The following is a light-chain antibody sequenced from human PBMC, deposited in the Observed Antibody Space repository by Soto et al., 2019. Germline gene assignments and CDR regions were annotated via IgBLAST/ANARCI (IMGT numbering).Light chain of an antibody. CDR3: QQSYSTPPT. CDR1: PSIGNY. V-gene: IGKV1-39*01. Sequence: DIQMTQSPSSLSASVGDRVTVPCRASPSIGNYLNWYQQKPGKAPKVLTYTASTLQSGAPSRFSCSGSATDLTLTISSLQPEDLPTYFWQQSYSTPPTFDQRTKVEIK. J-gene: IGKJ1*01. CDR2: TAS.